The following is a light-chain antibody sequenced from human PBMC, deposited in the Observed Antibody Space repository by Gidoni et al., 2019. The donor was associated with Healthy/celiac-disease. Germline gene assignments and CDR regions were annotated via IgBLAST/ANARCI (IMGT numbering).Light chain of an antibody. CDR1: QSVSSSY. Sequence: EIVLTQSPGTLSLSPGERATLSCRASQSVSSSYLDWYQQKPGQAPRLLIYGASSRASGIPDMFSGSGSGTDFTLTISRLEPEDFAVYYCQQYGSSPLTFGPGTKVDIK. CDR3: QQYGSSPLT. J-gene: IGKJ3*01. V-gene: IGKV3-20*01. CDR2: GAS.